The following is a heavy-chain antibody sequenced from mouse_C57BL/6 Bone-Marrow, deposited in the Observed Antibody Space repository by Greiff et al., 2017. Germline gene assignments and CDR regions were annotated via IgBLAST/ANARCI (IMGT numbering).Heavy chain of an antibody. CDR3: TTFYYTKYFDV. J-gene: IGHJ1*03. CDR1: GFNIKDDY. V-gene: IGHV14-4*01. Sequence: EVQLQQSGAELVRPGASVKLSCTASGFNIKDDYMHWVKQRPEQGLEWIGWIDPENGDTEYASKFQGKAPITADTSSNTAYLKLSSLTSEDTAVYYCTTFYYTKYFDVWGTVTTVTVSS. D-gene: IGHD1-1*01. CDR2: IDPENGDT.